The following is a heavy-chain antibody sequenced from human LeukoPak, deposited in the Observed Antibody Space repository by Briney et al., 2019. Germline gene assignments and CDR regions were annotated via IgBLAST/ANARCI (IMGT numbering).Heavy chain of an antibody. CDR1: GGSFSGYY. V-gene: IGHV4-34*01. D-gene: IGHD7-27*01. CDR3: ARGDWGLNAFDI. Sequence: PSETLSLTCAVYGGSFSGYYWSWIRQPPGKGLEWIGQINHSGSTNYSPPLKSRLTLSVDTSQNQFSLKLNSVTAADTAVYYCARGDWGLNAFDIWGQGTMVTVSS. CDR2: INHSGST. J-gene: IGHJ3*02.